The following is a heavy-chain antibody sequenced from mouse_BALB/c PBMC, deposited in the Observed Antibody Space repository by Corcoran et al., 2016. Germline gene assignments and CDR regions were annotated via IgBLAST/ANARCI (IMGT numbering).Heavy chain of an antibody. CDR2: IDPENGNT. Sequence: EVQLQQSGAELVRPGALVKLSCKASGFNIKDYYMHWVKQRPEQGLEWIGWIDPENGNTIYDPKFQGKASITADTSSNTAYLQLSSLTSEDTAVYYCALYYGYDEGGFAYWGQGTLVTVSA. V-gene: IGHV14-1*02. D-gene: IGHD2-2*01. J-gene: IGHJ3*01. CDR3: ALYYGYDEGGFAY. CDR1: GFNIKDYY.